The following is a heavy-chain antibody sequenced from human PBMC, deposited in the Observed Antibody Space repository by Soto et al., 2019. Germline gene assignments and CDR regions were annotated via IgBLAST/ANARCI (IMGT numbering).Heavy chain of an antibody. V-gene: IGHV3-23*01. J-gene: IGHJ4*02. Sequence: EVQLLESGGGFVQPGGSLRLSCAASGFTFTNYALSWVRQTPGKGLECVSSISGNGDTAYYTASVQGRFTISRDNSQNALSLQMNSLRAEDTAVYYCARSGPYYSDYWGQGTLVTVSS. CDR1: GFTFTNYA. CDR2: ISGNGDTA. D-gene: IGHD5-12*01. CDR3: ARSGPYYSDY.